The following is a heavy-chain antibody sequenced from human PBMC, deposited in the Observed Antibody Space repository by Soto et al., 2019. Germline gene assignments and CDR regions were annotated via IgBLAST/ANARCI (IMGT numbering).Heavy chain of an antibody. Sequence: PSETLSLTCAVYGGSFSGYYWSWIRQPPGKGLEWIGEINHSGSTNYNPSLKSRVTISVDTSKNQFSLKLSSVTAADTAVYYCARGRHSSGWYERVLYYYYYYGMDVWGQGTTVT. J-gene: IGHJ6*02. D-gene: IGHD6-19*01. CDR2: INHSGST. CDR1: GGSFSGYY. CDR3: ARGRHSSGWYERVLYYYYYYGMDV. V-gene: IGHV4-34*01.